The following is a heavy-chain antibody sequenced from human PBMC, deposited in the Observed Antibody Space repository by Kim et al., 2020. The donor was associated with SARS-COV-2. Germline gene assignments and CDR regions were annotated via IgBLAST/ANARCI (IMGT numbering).Heavy chain of an antibody. D-gene: IGHD3-9*01. CDR3: ARHWGSTILSDDAFDI. J-gene: IGHJ3*02. CDR1: GGSISSSSYY. CDR2: IYYSGST. V-gene: IGHV4-39*01. Sequence: SETLSLTCTVSGGSISSSSYYWGWIRQPPGKGLEWIGSIYYSGSTYYNPSLKSRVTISVDTSKNQFSLKLSSVTAADTAVYYCARHWGSTILSDDAFDIWGQGTMVTVSS.